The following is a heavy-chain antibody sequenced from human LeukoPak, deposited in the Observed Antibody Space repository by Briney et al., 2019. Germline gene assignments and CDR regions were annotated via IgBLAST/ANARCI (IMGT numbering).Heavy chain of an antibody. Sequence: KTSETLSLTCTVSGGSISYYYWSWIRQPPGKGLEWIGYIYYSGSTSYNPSLKSRVTISVDTSKNQFSLKLSSVTAADTAVYFCARGFRGDNFDYWGQGTLVTVSS. J-gene: IGHJ4*02. V-gene: IGHV4-59*08. CDR1: GGSISYYY. CDR3: ARGFRGDNFDY. D-gene: IGHD7-27*01. CDR2: IYYSGST.